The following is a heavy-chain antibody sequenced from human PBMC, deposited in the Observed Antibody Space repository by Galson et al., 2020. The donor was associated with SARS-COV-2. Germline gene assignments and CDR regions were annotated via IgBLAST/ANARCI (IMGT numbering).Heavy chain of an antibody. CDR1: GFTFSAYG. J-gene: IGHJ1*01. V-gene: IGHV3-30*02. CDR2: IRYDGSNK. Sequence: GGSLRLSCAASGFTFSAYGMHWVRQAPGKGLEWVAFIRYDGSNKYYADSVKGRFTISRDNSKNTLYLQMNSLRTEDTALYSCSKEGEHWGQGTLVTVSS. CDR3: SKEGEH.